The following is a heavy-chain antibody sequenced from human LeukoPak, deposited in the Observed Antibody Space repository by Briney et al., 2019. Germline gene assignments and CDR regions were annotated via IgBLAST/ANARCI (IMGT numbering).Heavy chain of an antibody. V-gene: IGHV3-73*01. CDR3: TRQEELTALIDH. J-gene: IGHJ4*02. CDR1: GFSFSGSA. D-gene: IGHD5-18*01. CDR2: IRSKSNSYAT. Sequence: PGGSLKLSCAASGFSFSGSAMHWVRQASGKGLEWVGRIRSKSNSYATAYGASVKGRFTISRDESKNTAYLQMNSLKTEDTAVYYCTRQEELTALIDHWGQGTLVTVSS.